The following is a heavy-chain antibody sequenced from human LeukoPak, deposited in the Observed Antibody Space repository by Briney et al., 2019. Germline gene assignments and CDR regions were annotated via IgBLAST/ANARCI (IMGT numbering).Heavy chain of an antibody. V-gene: IGHV1-69*05. CDR1: GGTFSSYA. CDR2: TIPIFGTA. D-gene: IGHD3-3*01. CDR3: ARGAGGFWSGYYRRDYYYYYYMDV. J-gene: IGHJ6*03. Sequence: SVKVSCKASGGTFSSYAISWVRQAPGQGLEWMGRTIPIFGTANYAQKFQGRVTITTDESTSTAYMELSSLRSEDTAVYYCARGAGGFWSGYYRRDYYYYYYMDVWGKGTTVTVSS.